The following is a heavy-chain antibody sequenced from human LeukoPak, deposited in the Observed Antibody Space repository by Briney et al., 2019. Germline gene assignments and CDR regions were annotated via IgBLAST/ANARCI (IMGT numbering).Heavy chain of an antibody. V-gene: IGHV3-23*01. Sequence: GGSLRLSCAASGVTFSSYAMSWVRQAPGKGLEWVSAISGSGGSTYYADSVKGRFTISRDNSKNTLYLQMNSLRAEDTAVYYCAKDTLPAANIYYFDYWGQGTLVTVSS. J-gene: IGHJ4*02. CDR1: GVTFSSYA. CDR2: ISGSGGST. CDR3: AKDTLPAANIYYFDY. D-gene: IGHD2-2*01.